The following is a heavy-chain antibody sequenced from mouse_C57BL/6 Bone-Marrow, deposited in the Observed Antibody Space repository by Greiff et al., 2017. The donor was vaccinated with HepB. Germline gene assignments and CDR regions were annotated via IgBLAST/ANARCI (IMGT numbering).Heavy chain of an antibody. V-gene: IGHV5-17*01. CDR3: AKGGYSNYPYFDY. CDR1: GFTFSDYG. CDR2: ISSGSSTI. Sequence: DVMLVESGGGLVKPGGSLKLSCAASGFTFSDYGMHWVRQAPEKGLEWVAYISSGSSTIYYADTVKGRFTISRDNAKNTLFLQMTSLRSEDTAMYYCAKGGYSNYPYFDYWGQGTTLTVSS. J-gene: IGHJ2*01. D-gene: IGHD2-5*01.